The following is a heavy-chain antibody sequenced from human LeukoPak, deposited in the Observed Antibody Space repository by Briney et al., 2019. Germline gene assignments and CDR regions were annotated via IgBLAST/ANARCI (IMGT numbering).Heavy chain of an antibody. J-gene: IGHJ4*02. CDR2: IRYDGSNK. CDR3: ASSTYDSSGYYYVHFDY. V-gene: IGHV3-30*02. Sequence: PGGSLRLSCAASGFTFSNYGMDWVRQAPGKGLEWVAFIRYDGSNKYYADSVKGRFTISRDNSKNTLYLQMNSLRSEDTAVYYCASSTYDSSGYYYVHFDYWGQGTLVTVSS. CDR1: GFTFSNYG. D-gene: IGHD3-22*01.